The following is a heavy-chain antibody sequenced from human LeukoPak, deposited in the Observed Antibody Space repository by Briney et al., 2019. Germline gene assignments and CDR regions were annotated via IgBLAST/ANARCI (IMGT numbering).Heavy chain of an antibody. D-gene: IGHD1-26*01. CDR2: IYSGGST. CDR1: GFTVSSNY. Sequence: GGSLRLSCAVSGFTVSSNYMSWVRQAPGKGLEWVSIIYSGGSTYYVDSVKGKFTISRDNSKNTLFLQMDSLRAEDTAVYYCTRDPIKGAPDYFDYWGQGTLVTVSS. J-gene: IGHJ4*02. CDR3: TRDPIKGAPDYFDY. V-gene: IGHV3-66*01.